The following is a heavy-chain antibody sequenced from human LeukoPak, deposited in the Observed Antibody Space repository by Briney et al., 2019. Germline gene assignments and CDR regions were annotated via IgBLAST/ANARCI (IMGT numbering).Heavy chain of an antibody. Sequence: SETLSLTCTVSGGSLSSYYWSWIRQPPGKGLEWIGYIYYSGSTNYNPSLKSRVTISVDTSKNQFSLKLSSVTAADTAVYYCARFYSGSYYYYGMDVWGQGTTVTVSS. CDR3: ARFYSGSYYYYGMDV. J-gene: IGHJ6*02. CDR1: GGSLSSYY. D-gene: IGHD1-26*01. V-gene: IGHV4-59*01. CDR2: IYYSGST.